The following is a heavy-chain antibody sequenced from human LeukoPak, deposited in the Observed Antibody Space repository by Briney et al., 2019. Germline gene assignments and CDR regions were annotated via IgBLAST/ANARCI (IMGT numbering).Heavy chain of an antibody. CDR1: GGSFSGYY. Sequence: SETLSLTCAVYGGSFSGYYWSWIRQPPGKGLEWIGEINHSGSTNYNPSLKSRVTISVDTSKNQFSLKLSSVTAADTAVYYYARGLPYYYDSSGYGLGYWGQGTLVTVSS. D-gene: IGHD3-22*01. CDR2: INHSGST. V-gene: IGHV4-34*01. J-gene: IGHJ4*02. CDR3: ARGLPYYYDSSGYGLGY.